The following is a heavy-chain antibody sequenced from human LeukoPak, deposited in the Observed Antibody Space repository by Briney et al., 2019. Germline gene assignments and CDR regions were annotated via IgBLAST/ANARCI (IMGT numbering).Heavy chain of an antibody. V-gene: IGHV3-72*01. CDR2: IRNKANSYTT. Sequence: GGSLRPSCAASGFXFIDHYMDWVRQAPGKGLEWIGRIRNKANSYTTEYAASVKGRFTVSRDDSKNSLFLQMNSLESEDTAVYYCARRNSVTQGLDNWGQGTLVTVSS. J-gene: IGHJ4*02. D-gene: IGHD5/OR15-5a*01. CDR3: ARRNSVTQGLDN. CDR1: GFXFIDHY.